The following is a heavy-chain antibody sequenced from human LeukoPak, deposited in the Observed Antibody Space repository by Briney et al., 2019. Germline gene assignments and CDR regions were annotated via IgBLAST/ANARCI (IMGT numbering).Heavy chain of an antibody. CDR3: AGVVITTSKHDAFDT. J-gene: IGHJ3*02. Sequence: ASVKVSCKASGYPFNHYGISLVRQAPGQGLEWLGWNSAYNGNTNYAENLQGRVTMTTDTSTSTAYMELRSLRSDDTAVYYCAGVVITTSKHDAFDTWGQGTMVTVSS. CDR1: GYPFNHYG. D-gene: IGHD3-22*01. V-gene: IGHV1-18*01. CDR2: NSAYNGNT.